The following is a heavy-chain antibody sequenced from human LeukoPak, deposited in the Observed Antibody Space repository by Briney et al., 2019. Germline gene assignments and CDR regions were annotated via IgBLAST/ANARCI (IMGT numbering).Heavy chain of an antibody. Sequence: GSSVKVSCKASGGTFSSYAISWVRQAPGQGLEWMGWINPNSGGTNYAQKFQGRVTMTRDTSISTAYMELSRLRSDDTAVYYCAGARRGYSSGWYYFDYWGQGTLVTVSS. CDR1: GGTFSSYA. D-gene: IGHD6-19*01. J-gene: IGHJ4*02. CDR2: INPNSGGT. CDR3: AGARRGYSSGWYYFDY. V-gene: IGHV1-2*02.